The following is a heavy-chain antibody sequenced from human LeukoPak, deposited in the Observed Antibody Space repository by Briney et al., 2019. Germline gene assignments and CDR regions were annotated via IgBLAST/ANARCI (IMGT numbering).Heavy chain of an antibody. CDR2: ISYDGSNK. D-gene: IGHD5-18*01. CDR1: GFTFSSYG. Sequence: PGRSLRLSCAASGFTFSSYGMHWVRQAPGKGLEWVAVISYDGSNKYYADSVKGRFTISRDNSKNTLYLQMNSLRAEDTAVYYCVKDQGGYSYGPDYWGQGTLVTVSS. V-gene: IGHV3-30*18. CDR3: VKDQGGYSYGPDY. J-gene: IGHJ4*02.